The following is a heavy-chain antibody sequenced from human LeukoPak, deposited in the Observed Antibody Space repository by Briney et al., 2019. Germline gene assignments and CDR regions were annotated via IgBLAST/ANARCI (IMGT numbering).Heavy chain of an antibody. D-gene: IGHD1-26*01. CDR3: ARDRMGATSWFDP. J-gene: IGHJ5*02. V-gene: IGHV3-48*03. Sequence: PGGSLRLSCAASGFTFSSYEMNWVRQAPGKGLEWVSYISSSGSTIYYADSVKGRFTISRDNAKNSLYLQMNSLRAEDTAVYYCARDRMGATSWFDPWGQGTLVTVSS. CDR2: ISSSGSTI. CDR1: GFTFSSYE.